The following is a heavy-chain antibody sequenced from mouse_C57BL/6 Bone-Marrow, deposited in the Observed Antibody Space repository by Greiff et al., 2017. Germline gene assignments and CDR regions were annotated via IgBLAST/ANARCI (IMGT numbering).Heavy chain of an antibody. D-gene: IGHD1-1*01. CDR2: IYPRSGNT. V-gene: IGHV1-81*01. Sequence: QVQLKQSGAELARPGASVKLSCTASGYTFKSYGISWVKQRTGQGLEWIGEIYPRSGNTYYNEKFKGKATLTADKSSSTAYLELRSLTSEDSAVYFCARPHYGSSPAWFAYWGQGTLVTVSA. J-gene: IGHJ3*01. CDR3: ARPHYGSSPAWFAY. CDR1: GYTFKSYG.